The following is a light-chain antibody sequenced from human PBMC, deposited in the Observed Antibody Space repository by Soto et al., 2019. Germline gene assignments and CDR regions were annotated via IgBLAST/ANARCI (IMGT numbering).Light chain of an antibody. CDR2: DAS. CDR1: QSVTSTH. CDR3: QQYGGSPRT. V-gene: IGKV3-20*01. J-gene: IGKJ1*01. Sequence: EIVLTQSPGTLSLSPGERATLSCRASQSVTSTHLAWYQQKPGQAPRLLIYDASTRATGIPDRFSGSGSGTDFTLTISRLEPEDFAVYYCQQYGGSPRTFGQGTKVDIK.